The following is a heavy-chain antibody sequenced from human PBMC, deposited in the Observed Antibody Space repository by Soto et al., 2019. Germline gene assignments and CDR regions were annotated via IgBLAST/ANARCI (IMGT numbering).Heavy chain of an antibody. V-gene: IGHV4-34*01. CDR2: INHTGGS. CDR1: GGSVNGYY. J-gene: IGHJ4*02. Sequence: SETLSLTCAVYGGSVNGYYWNWIRQPPGKGLEWIGEINHTGGSHYNPSLKRRVTISVDTSKNQFSLKLSSVTAADTAVYYSARYCSSTSCYHDYWGQGTLVTVSS. CDR3: ARYCSSTSCYHDY. D-gene: IGHD2-2*01.